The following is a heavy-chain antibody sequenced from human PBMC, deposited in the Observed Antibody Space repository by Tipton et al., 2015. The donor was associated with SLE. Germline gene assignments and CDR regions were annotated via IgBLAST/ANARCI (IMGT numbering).Heavy chain of an antibody. CDR1: GGSISSYY. V-gene: IGHV4-59*01. Sequence: TLSLTCTVSGGSISSYYWSWIRQPPGKGLEWIGYIYYSGSTNYNPSLKSRVTISVDTSKNQFSLKLSSVTAADTAVYYCAGARFKDWYFDLWRRGTLVTVSS. CDR2: IYYSGST. J-gene: IGHJ2*01. CDR3: AGARFKDWYFDL.